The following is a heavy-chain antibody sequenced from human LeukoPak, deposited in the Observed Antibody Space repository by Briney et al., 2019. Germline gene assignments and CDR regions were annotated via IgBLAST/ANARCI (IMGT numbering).Heavy chain of an antibody. D-gene: IGHD4-23*01. CDR1: GYTFTNYY. J-gene: IGHJ4*02. CDR2: INPSTGSA. CDR3: TRDRDYGGNSIYFDS. Sequence: ASVKVSCKASGYTFTNYYIHWVRQAPGHGLEWMGIINPSTGSATYAQKFQGRVTMTSDTSTTTVYMELSSLRSADTALYYCTRDRDYGGNSIYFDSWGPGTLVTVPS. V-gene: IGHV1-46*01.